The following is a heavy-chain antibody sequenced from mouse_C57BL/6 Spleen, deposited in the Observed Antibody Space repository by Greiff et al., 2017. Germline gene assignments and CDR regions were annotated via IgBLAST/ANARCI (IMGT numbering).Heavy chain of an antibody. D-gene: IGHD2-3*01. CDR1: GFSFNTYA. J-gene: IGHJ4*01. CDR2: IRSKSNNYAT. Sequence: GGGLVQPKGSLKLSCAASGFSFNTYAMNWVRQAPGKGLEWVARIRSKSNNYATYYADSVKDRFTISRDDSESMLYLKMNNLKTEDTAMYSCVTHDGYYPIKYARDYWGQGTSVTVSS. CDR3: VTHDGYYPIKYARDY. V-gene: IGHV10-1*01.